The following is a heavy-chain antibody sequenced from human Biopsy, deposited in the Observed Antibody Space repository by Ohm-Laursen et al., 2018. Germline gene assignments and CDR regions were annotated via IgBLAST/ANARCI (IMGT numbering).Heavy chain of an antibody. CDR2: IWYDGSSE. CDR1: GFDFSDYS. Sequence: SLRLSCTASGFDFSDYSMSWVRQAPGKGLEWVAIIWYDGSSEYYADSVKGRFTISRDNSRNTVYLQMNSLRAEDTAIYYCARDPIVGSKADGMDVWGQGTTVTVSS. J-gene: IGHJ6*02. D-gene: IGHD1-26*01. CDR3: ARDPIVGSKADGMDV. V-gene: IGHV3-33*08.